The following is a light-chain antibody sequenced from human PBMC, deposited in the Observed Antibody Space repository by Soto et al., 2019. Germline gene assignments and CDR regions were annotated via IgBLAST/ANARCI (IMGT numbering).Light chain of an antibody. CDR2: EVS. Sequence: QAVVTQPASVSGSPGQSITISCTGTSSDVGGSSYVSWYQQHPGRAPQVIVYEVSYRPSGVSDRFSGSKSGNTASLTISGLQAEDEADYYCSSYTSSSTPYVFGTGTKLTVL. J-gene: IGLJ1*01. V-gene: IGLV2-14*01. CDR3: SSYTSSSTPYV. CDR1: SSDVGGSSY.